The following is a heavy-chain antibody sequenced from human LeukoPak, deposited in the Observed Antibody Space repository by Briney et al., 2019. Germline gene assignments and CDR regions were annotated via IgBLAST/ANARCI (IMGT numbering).Heavy chain of an antibody. Sequence: SETLSLTCTVSSGSISTYYWSWIRQPPGKGLEWIGYISYTGNTHYSPSLQSRVTISVDTSTNQFSLKLNSVTAADTAVYYCARHVPSSGTVFDYWGQGTLVTVSS. J-gene: IGHJ4*02. D-gene: IGHD6-13*01. V-gene: IGHV4-59*08. CDR2: ISYTGNT. CDR1: SGSISTYY. CDR3: ARHVPSSGTVFDY.